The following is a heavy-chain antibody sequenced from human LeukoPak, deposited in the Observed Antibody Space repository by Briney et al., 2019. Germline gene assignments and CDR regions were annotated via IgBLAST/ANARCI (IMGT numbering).Heavy chain of an antibody. CDR3: ARGYYDYGDYGGY. Sequence: GGSLRLSCAASGFTVSSNYMSWVRQAPGKGLEWVSVIYSGGSTYYADSVKGRFTISRDNSKNTLYPQMNSLRAEDTAVYYCARGYYDYGDYGGYWGQGTLVTVSS. CDR2: IYSGGST. J-gene: IGHJ4*02. CDR1: GFTVSSNY. D-gene: IGHD4-17*01. V-gene: IGHV3-66*02.